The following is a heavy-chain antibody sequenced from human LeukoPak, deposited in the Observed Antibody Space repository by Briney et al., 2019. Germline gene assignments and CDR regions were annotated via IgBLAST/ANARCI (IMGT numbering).Heavy chain of an antibody. Sequence: GSSVKVSYKASGGSFSINIIGWVRQAPGQGLEWMGGIVPIFGKTKYAQKFQGRVTITTDESSSTAYMELSSLRSDDTAIYYCARGWGIPAPISWFDPWGQGTLVTVSS. CDR1: GGSFSINI. CDR2: IVPIFGKT. V-gene: IGHV1-69*05. J-gene: IGHJ5*02. CDR3: ARGWGIPAPISWFDP. D-gene: IGHD2-2*01.